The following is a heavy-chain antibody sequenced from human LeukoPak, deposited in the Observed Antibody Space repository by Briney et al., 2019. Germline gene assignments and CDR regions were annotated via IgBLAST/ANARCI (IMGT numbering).Heavy chain of an antibody. Sequence: SETLSLTCTVSGGSISSGGYYWSWIRQPPGKGLEWIGEINHSGSTNYNPSLKSRVTISVDTSKNQFSLKLSSVTAADTAVYYCAREPLDYYGSGSYYNEFDYWGQGTLVTVSS. J-gene: IGHJ4*02. CDR2: INHSGST. CDR3: AREPLDYYGSGSYYNEFDY. D-gene: IGHD3-10*01. CDR1: GGSISSGGYY. V-gene: IGHV4-39*07.